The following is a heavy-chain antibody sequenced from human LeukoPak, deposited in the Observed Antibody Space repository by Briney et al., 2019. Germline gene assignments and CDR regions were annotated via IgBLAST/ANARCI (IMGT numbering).Heavy chain of an antibody. J-gene: IGHJ5*02. V-gene: IGHV4-30-2*01. CDR3: ARALAAANNWFDP. D-gene: IGHD6-13*01. CDR2: IYHSGST. Sequence: SQTLSLTCAVSGGSISSGGYSWSWIRQPPGKGLEWIGYIYHSGSTYYNPSLKSRVTISVDRSKNQFSLKLSSVTAADAAVYYCARALAAANNWFDPWGQGTLVTVSS. CDR1: GGSISSGGYS.